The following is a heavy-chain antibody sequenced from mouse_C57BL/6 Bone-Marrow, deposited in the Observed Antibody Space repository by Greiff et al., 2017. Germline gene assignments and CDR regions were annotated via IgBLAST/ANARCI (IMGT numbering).Heavy chain of an antibody. J-gene: IGHJ1*03. V-gene: IGHV1-26*01. CDR2: INPNNGGT. D-gene: IGHD1-1*01. CDR1: GYTFTDYY. CDR3: ARATVVPPDV. Sequence: EVQLQQSGPELVKPGASVKISCKASGYTFTDYYMNWVKQSHGKSLEWIGDINPNNGGTSYNQKFKGKATLTVDKSSSTAYMELRSLTSEDSAFYYCARATVVPPDVWGTGTTVTVSS.